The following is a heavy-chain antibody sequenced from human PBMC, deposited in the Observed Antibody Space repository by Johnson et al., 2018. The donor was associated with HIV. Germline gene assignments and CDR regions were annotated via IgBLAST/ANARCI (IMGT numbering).Heavy chain of an antibody. D-gene: IGHD6-19*01. CDR3: ARDPLAVAGTPPSGAFDI. V-gene: IGHV3-11*04. Sequence: QVQLVESGGGLIQPGGSLRFSCGASGLTFSDYYMSWIRQAPGKGLEWVSYISSSGSTIYYADSVKGRFAISRDNAQNSLYLQMNSLRAEDTAVYYCARDPLAVAGTPPSGAFDIWGQGTMVTVSS. J-gene: IGHJ3*02. CDR2: ISSSGSTI. CDR1: GLTFSDYY.